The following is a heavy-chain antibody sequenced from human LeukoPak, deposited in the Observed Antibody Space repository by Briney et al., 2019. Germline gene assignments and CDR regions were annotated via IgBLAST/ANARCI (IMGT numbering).Heavy chain of an antibody. V-gene: IGHV4-34*01. Sequence: KPSETLSLTCAVCGGSFSGYYWSWIRQPPGKGLEWIGEINHSGSTNYNPSLKSRVTISVDTSKNQFSLKLSSVTAADTAVYYCARGLDNWNDSGRNWFDPWGQGTLVTVSS. CDR3: ARGLDNWNDSGRNWFDP. D-gene: IGHD1-20*01. J-gene: IGHJ5*02. CDR1: GGSFSGYY. CDR2: INHSGST.